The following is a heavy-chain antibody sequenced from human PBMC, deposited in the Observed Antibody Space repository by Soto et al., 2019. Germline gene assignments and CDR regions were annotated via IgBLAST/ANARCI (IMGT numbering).Heavy chain of an antibody. CDR2: ISSSSSYI. Sequence: EVQLVESGGGLVKPGGSLRLSCAASGFTFSSYSMNWVRQAPGKGLEWVSSISSSSSYIYYADSVKGRFTISRDNAKNSLYLQMNSLRAEDTAGYYCARDLSYSSSWDGMDVWGQGTTVTVSS. CDR3: ARDLSYSSSWDGMDV. CDR1: GFTFSSYS. V-gene: IGHV3-21*01. J-gene: IGHJ6*02. D-gene: IGHD6-13*01.